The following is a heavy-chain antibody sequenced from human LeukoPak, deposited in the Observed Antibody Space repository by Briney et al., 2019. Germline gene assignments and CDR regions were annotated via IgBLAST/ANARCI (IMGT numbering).Heavy chain of an antibody. V-gene: IGHV4-30-4*01. CDR3: GRGMRYSGSYVVEF. J-gene: IGHJ4*02. CDR2: IYYTEGT. D-gene: IGHD1-26*01. CDR1: GDSVTNDDYF. Sequence: SQTLSLTCTVSGDSVTNDDYFWGWPRKPPGAGLEWIGSIYYTEGTYYTPSLRSRLIMSIDASRNQFSLQLNSGTAADTAVYSCGRGMRYSGSYVVEFWGLGTLVTVSS.